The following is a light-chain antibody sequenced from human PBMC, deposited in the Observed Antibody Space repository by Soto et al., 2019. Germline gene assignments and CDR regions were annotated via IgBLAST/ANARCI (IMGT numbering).Light chain of an antibody. J-gene: IGKJ1*01. CDR1: QTISRW. CDR2: DAS. CDR3: QHYNRYSEA. Sequence: DIPMTQSASSLLGSIGSRAPITRRASQTISRWLAWYQQKPGKAPKLMIYDASTLKSGVPSRFRGSGSGTEVTLTISSLQPDDFETYYCQHYNRYSEAVGQGTKVDIK. V-gene: IGKV1-5*03.